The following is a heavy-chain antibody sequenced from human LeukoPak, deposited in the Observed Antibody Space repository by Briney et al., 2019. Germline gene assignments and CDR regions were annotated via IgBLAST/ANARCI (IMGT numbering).Heavy chain of an antibody. CDR2: IYYTGNT. CDR3: VRVGSSNYFDY. CDR1: DDAISLYY. Sequence: PSETLSLTCTVSDDAISLYYWSWVRQPPGKRLEWIAYIYYTGNTDYNPSLKSRVSISIDTSKKQFSLKLSSVTVADTAVYYCVRVGSSNYFDYWGPGTQVTVSS. V-gene: IGHV4-59*01. J-gene: IGHJ4*02. D-gene: IGHD1-26*01.